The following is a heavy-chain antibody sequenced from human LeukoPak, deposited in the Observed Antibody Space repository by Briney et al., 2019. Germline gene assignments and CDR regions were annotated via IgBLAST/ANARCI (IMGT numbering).Heavy chain of an antibody. D-gene: IGHD4-17*01. CDR2: IIPILTTT. V-gene: IGHV1-69*10. CDR1: GGSFSSYA. CDR3: ARNKGVYCDYKYYYGMDV. Sequence: EASLKLSCKASGGSFSSYAVNWVRQTPGQGLEWMGDIIPILTTTNYTQNSQDRVTLTANKSTSTAYMDLRSLTSEDTAVYYCARNKGVYCDYKYYYGMDVWGQGTTVTVSS. J-gene: IGHJ6*02.